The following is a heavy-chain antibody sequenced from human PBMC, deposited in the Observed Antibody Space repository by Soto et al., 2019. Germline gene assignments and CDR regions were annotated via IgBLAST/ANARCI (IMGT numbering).Heavy chain of an antibody. Sequence: GGSLRLSCAASGFTFSSYGMHWVRQAPGKGLEWVAVIWYDGTNKYYADSVKGRFTISRDNSKNTLYLQMNSLRAEDTAVYYCARDDRRGSDRGNSPDYYYAMDVWGQGTTLTVSS. CDR1: GFTFSSYG. V-gene: IGHV3-33*01. CDR3: ARDDRRGSDRGNSPDYYYAMDV. D-gene: IGHD2-21*01. J-gene: IGHJ6*02. CDR2: IWYDGTNK.